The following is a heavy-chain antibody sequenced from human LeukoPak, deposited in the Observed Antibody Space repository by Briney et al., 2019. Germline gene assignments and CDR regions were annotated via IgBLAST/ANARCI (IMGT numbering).Heavy chain of an antibody. CDR3: ARDRSSYDY. J-gene: IGHJ4*02. D-gene: IGHD6-13*01. CDR1: GYTFTSYY. CDR2: INPSGGST. V-gene: IGHV1-46*01. Sequence: ASVKVSCKASGYTFTSYYMHWVRQAPGQGLEWMGIINPSGGSTSYAQKFQGRVTMTTDTSTSTAYMELRSLRSDDTAVYYCARDRSSYDYWGQGTLVTVSS.